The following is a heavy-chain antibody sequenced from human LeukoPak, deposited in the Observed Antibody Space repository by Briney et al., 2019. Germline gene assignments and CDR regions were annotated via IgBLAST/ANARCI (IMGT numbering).Heavy chain of an antibody. V-gene: IGHV4-4*07. J-gene: IGHJ5*02. D-gene: IGHD6-19*01. Sequence: PSETLSLTCTVSGFSISSYYWSWIRQPAGKGLEWIGRIYTSGSTNYNPSLKSRVTMSVDTSKNQFSLKLSSVTAADTAVYYCARDGEDIAVAGTDWFDPWGQGTLVTVSS. CDR2: IYTSGST. CDR3: ARDGEDIAVAGTDWFDP. CDR1: GFSISSYY.